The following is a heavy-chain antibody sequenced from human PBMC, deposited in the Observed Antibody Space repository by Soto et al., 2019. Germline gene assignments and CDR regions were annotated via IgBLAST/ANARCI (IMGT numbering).Heavy chain of an antibody. J-gene: IGHJ4*02. CDR3: AKDRSVYYYGSGSYSRPVYYFDY. V-gene: IGHV3-23*01. CDR2: ISGSGGST. D-gene: IGHD3-10*01. CDR1: GFTFSSYA. Sequence: GGSLRLSCAASGFTFSSYAMSWVRQAPGKGLERVSAISGSGGSTYYADSVKGRFTISRDNSKNTLYLQMNSLRAEDTAVYYCAKDRSVYYYGSGSYSRPVYYFDYWGQGTLVTVSS.